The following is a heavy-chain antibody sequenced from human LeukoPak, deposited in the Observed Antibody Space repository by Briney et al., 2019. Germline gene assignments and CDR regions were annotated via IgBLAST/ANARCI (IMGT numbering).Heavy chain of an antibody. J-gene: IGHJ6*03. CDR3: ARRLMVYARYYYYYMDV. Sequence: PSETLSLTCAVYGGSFSGYYWSWIRQPPGKGLEWIGEINHSGSTNYNPSLKSRVTISVDTSKNQFSLKLSSVTAADTAVYYCARRLMVYARYYYYYMDVWGKGTTVTVSS. CDR2: INHSGST. CDR1: GGSFSGYY. V-gene: IGHV4-34*01. D-gene: IGHD2-8*01.